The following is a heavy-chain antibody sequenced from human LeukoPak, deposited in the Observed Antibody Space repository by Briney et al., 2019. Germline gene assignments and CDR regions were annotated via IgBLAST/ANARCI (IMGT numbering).Heavy chain of an antibody. CDR2: IGGRDGST. CDR1: GFTFSSYG. Sequence: GGSLRLSCAASGFTFSSYGMSWVRQAPGKGLEWVSAIGGRDGSTYYADSVKGRFTISRDNSKNTLYVQMNSLRAEDSAVYYCAKGHYYGSGSLDYWGQGTLVTVSS. J-gene: IGHJ4*02. D-gene: IGHD3-10*01. CDR3: AKGHYYGSGSLDY. V-gene: IGHV3-23*01.